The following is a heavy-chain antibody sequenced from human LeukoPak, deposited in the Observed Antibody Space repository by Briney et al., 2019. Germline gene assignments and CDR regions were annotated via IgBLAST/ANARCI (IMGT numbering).Heavy chain of an antibody. Sequence: PGGSLRLSCAVSGFTVSSNYMSWVRQAPGKGLEWVSVIYSGGSTYYADSVKGRFTISRDNSKNTLYLQMNSLRAEDTAVYYCAREDTDYYYYGMDVWGQGTTVTVSS. J-gene: IGHJ6*02. D-gene: IGHD5-18*01. V-gene: IGHV3-53*01. CDR2: IYSGGST. CDR3: AREDTDYYYYGMDV. CDR1: GFTVSSNY.